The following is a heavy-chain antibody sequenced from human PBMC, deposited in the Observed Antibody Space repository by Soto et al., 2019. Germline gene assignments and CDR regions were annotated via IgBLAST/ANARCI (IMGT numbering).Heavy chain of an antibody. Sequence: GGSLRLSCAASGFTFSSYSMHGVRQAPGKGLEWVAVISYDGSNKYYADSVKGRFTISRDNSKNTLYLQMNSLRAEDTAVYYCAKDGRGSGDYDYIWGSYRSDYYYYMDVWGKGTTVTVSS. CDR3: AKDGRGSGDYDYIWGSYRSDYYYYMDV. CDR2: ISYDGSNK. V-gene: IGHV3-30*18. J-gene: IGHJ6*03. CDR1: GFTFSSYS. D-gene: IGHD3-16*02.